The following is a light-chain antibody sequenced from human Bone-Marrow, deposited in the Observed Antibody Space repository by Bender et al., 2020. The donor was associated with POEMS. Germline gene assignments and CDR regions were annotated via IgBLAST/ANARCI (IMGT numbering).Light chain of an antibody. Sequence: QSVLTQPPSASGTPGQRVTISCSGSSSNIGSNTVNWYQQLPGTAPKLLMYSNDQRPSGVPDRFSGSKSGTSASLVISGLQSEDEADYYCAGWDDNLNGRVFGGGTKLTVV. V-gene: IGLV1-44*01. J-gene: IGLJ3*02. CDR1: SSNIGSNT. CDR2: SND. CDR3: AGWDDNLNGRV.